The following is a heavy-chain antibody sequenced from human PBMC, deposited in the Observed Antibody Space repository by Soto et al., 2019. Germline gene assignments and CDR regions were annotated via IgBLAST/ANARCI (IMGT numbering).Heavy chain of an antibody. Sequence: PSETLSLTCTLSGDSISSGGYFWSWIRQHPGKGLEWIGHIYYTGSAYYSPSLKSRVSISVDTSKNQFSLKMYSVTAADTALYYWARGGIAAAGTLVYWGQGTLVTLS. CDR2: IYYTGSA. CDR1: GDSISSGGYF. V-gene: IGHV4-31*03. J-gene: IGHJ4*02. CDR3: ARGGIAAAGTLVY. D-gene: IGHD6-13*01.